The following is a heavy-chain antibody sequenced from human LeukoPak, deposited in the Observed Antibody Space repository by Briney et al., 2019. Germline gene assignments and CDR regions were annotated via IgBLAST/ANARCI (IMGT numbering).Heavy chain of an antibody. CDR1: GFTFSSYG. Sequence: GRSLRLSCAASGFTFSSYGMHWVRQAPGKGLEWVAVISYDGSNKYYADSVKDRFTISRDNSKNTLYLQMNSLRAEDTAVYYCAKDVDYDSSGYPDYWGQGTLVTVSS. CDR2: ISYDGSNK. V-gene: IGHV3-30*18. D-gene: IGHD3-22*01. J-gene: IGHJ4*02. CDR3: AKDVDYDSSGYPDY.